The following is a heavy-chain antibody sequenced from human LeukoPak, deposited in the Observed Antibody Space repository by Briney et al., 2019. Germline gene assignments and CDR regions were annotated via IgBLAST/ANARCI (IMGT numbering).Heavy chain of an antibody. V-gene: IGHV4-59*08. CDR1: GGSINSYY. CDR3: ARPQYCAADCYHAFDI. J-gene: IGHJ3*02. D-gene: IGHD2-21*02. CDR2: ISYFGST. Sequence: SDTLSLTYAVSGGSINSYYWSWIRQPPGNGLELIGYISYFGSTNYNPSLKSRVTISLDTSKNQFSLKLSSVTAADTAVYYCARPQYCAADCYHAFDIWGQGTLVTVSS.